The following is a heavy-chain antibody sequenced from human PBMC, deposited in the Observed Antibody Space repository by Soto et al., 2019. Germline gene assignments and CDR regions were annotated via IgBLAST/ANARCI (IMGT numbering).Heavy chain of an antibody. D-gene: IGHD2-15*01. V-gene: IGHV3-23*01. CDR3: AKGAVVVVAAGDSFDY. Sequence: GGSLRLSCAASGFTFNTYAMSWVRQAPGKGLEWVSTTSGSGGGQHYADSVTGRFTISRDNSKNTLYLQMHSLRVDDTAVYYCAKGAVVVVAAGDSFDYWGQGTLVTVSS. J-gene: IGHJ4*02. CDR1: GFTFNTYA. CDR2: TSGSGGGQ.